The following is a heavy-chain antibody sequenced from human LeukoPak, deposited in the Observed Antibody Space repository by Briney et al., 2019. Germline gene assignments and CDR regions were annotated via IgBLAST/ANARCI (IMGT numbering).Heavy chain of an antibody. Sequence: GGSLRLSCAASGFTFSSYSMNWVRQAPGKGLEWVSYISSSSSTIYYADSVKGRSTISRDNAKNSLYLQMNSLRTEDTAVYYCARGRVGARNYWGQGTLVTVSS. CDR2: ISSSSSTI. CDR1: GFTFSSYS. D-gene: IGHD1-26*01. J-gene: IGHJ4*02. CDR3: ARGRVGARNY. V-gene: IGHV3-48*01.